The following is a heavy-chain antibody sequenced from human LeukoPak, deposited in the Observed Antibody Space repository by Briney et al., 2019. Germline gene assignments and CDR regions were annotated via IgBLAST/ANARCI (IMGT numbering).Heavy chain of an antibody. D-gene: IGHD3-22*01. Sequence: PGGSLRLSCAASGFTFSSYWMSWVRQAPGKGLEWVANIKQDGSEKYYVDSVKGRFTISRDNAKNSLYQQMNSLRAEDTAVYYCAKLLSSGSYSSHWFDPWGQGTLVTVSS. CDR3: AKLLSSGSYSSHWFDP. CDR1: GFTFSSYW. V-gene: IGHV3-7*01. CDR2: IKQDGSEK. J-gene: IGHJ5*02.